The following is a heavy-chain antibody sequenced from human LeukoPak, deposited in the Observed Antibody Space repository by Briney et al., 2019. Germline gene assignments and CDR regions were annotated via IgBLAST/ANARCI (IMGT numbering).Heavy chain of an antibody. D-gene: IGHD3-22*01. CDR1: GFTFSGYS. Sequence: PGGSLRLSCAASGFTFSGYSMTWVRQAPGKGLEWVANIKEDGSEKYYVDSVKGRFTVSRDNAKNSLYLQMNSLRAEDTAVYYCARVAYYDSRGYWSHYYCYYVDVWGKGTTVTVSS. CDR3: ARVAYYDSRGYWSHYYCYYVDV. J-gene: IGHJ6*03. CDR2: IKEDGSEK. V-gene: IGHV3-7*01.